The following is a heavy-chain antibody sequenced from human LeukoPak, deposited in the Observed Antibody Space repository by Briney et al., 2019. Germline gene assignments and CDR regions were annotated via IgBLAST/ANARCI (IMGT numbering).Heavy chain of an antibody. CDR1: GFTFSSYW. CDR2: IKQDGSEK. CDR3: AGGGFYYYDSSGYYGFGP. V-gene: IGHV3-7*01. D-gene: IGHD3-22*01. Sequence: GGSLRLSCAASGFTFSSYWMSWVRQAPGKGLEWVANIKQDGSEKYYVDSVKGRFTISRDNAKNSLYLQMNSLRAEDTAVYYCAGGGFYYYDSSGYYGFGPWGQGTLVTVSS. J-gene: IGHJ5*02.